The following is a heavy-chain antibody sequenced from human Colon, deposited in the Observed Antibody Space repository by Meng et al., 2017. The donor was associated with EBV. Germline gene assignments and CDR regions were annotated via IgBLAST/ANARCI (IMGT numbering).Heavy chain of an antibody. CDR1: GGSVSSGGYY. CDR2: IYYSGST. D-gene: IGHD6-19*01. V-gene: IGHV4-31*03. Sequence: HVQLPVSGPGLFHPSPILSLTCSVSGGSVSSGGYYWTWIRQHPGKGLEWFGHIYYSGSTFYNPSPKRRVIISIDTSKNQFSLNLRSVTAADTAVYYCARVSSGWDYFDYWGQGTLVTVSS. CDR3: ARVSSGWDYFDY. J-gene: IGHJ4*02.